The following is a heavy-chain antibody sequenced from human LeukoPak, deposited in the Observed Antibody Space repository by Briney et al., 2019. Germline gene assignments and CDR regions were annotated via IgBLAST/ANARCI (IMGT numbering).Heavy chain of an antibody. CDR3: AGNKYDYVWGIGFDY. V-gene: IGHV3-23*01. CDR1: GFTFSSYA. Sequence: GGTLRLSCAASGFTFSSYAMSWVRQAPGKGLEWVSAISGSGGSTYYADSVKGRFTISRDNSKNTLYLQMNSLRAEDTAVYYCAGNKYDYVWGIGFDYWGQGTLVTVSS. CDR2: ISGSGGST. J-gene: IGHJ4*02. D-gene: IGHD3-16*01.